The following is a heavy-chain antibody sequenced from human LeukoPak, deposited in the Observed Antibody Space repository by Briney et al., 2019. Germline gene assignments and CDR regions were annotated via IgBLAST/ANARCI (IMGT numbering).Heavy chain of an antibody. CDR2: ISYDGSNK. J-gene: IGHJ4*02. Sequence: GGSLRLSCAASGFTFSSYAMHWVRQAPGKGLEWVAVISYDGSNKYYADSVKGRFTISRDNSKNTLYLQMNSLRAEDTAVYYCARDAEGLSVTAILGYFDYWGQGTLVTVSS. D-gene: IGHD2-21*02. V-gene: IGHV3-30*04. CDR1: GFTFSSYA. CDR3: ARDAEGLSVTAILGYFDY.